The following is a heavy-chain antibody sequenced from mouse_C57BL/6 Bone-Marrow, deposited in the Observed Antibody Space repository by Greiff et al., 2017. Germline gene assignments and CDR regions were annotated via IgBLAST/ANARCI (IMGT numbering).Heavy chain of an antibody. CDR3: ARSVYYGNLYWYFDV. CDR1: GYTFTSYW. Sequence: QVQLQQSGAELVKPGASVKMSCKASGYTFTSYWITWVKQRPGQGLEWIGDIYPGSGSTNYNEKFKSKATLTVDTSSSTAYMQLSSLTSEDSAVXYCARSVYYGNLYWYFDVWGTGTTVTVSS. CDR2: IYPGSGST. V-gene: IGHV1-55*01. J-gene: IGHJ1*03. D-gene: IGHD2-1*01.